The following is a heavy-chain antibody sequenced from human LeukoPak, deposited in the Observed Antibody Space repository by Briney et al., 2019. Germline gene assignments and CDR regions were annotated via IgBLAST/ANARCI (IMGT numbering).Heavy chain of an antibody. CDR1: GFIFGDYA. D-gene: IGHD5-24*01. V-gene: IGHV3-49*04. Sequence: GGSLRLSCTASGFIFGDYAMSWVRQAPGKGLEWVGFIRGKAYGATTEYAASVEGRFTISRDDSKSIAYLQMNSLKTEDTAVYYCTREVGYNSFDYWGQGTLVTVSS. CDR3: TREVGYNSFDY. J-gene: IGHJ4*02. CDR2: IRGKAYGATT.